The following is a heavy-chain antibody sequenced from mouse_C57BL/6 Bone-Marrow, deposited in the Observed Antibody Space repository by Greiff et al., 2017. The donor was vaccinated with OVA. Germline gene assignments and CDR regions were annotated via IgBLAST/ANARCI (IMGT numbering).Heavy chain of an antibody. CDR2: ISDGGSYT. D-gene: IGHD4-1*01. Sequence: EVMLVESGGGLVKPGGSLKLSCAASGFPFSSYAMSWVRQTPEKRLEWVATISDGGSYTYYPDNVKGRFTISRDNAKNNLYLQMSHLKSEDTAMYYCARDLLGGWFAYWGQGTLVTVSA. J-gene: IGHJ3*01. V-gene: IGHV5-4*01. CDR1: GFPFSSYA. CDR3: ARDLLGGWFAY.